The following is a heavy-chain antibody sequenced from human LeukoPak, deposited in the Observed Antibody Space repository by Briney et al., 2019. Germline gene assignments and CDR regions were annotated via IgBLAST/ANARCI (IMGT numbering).Heavy chain of an antibody. V-gene: IGHV4-38-2*02. CDR2: IYHTGNT. Sequence: SETLSLTCIVSGYSISSGYYWGWIRQPPGKGLEWIGSIYHTGNTYYNASPKSRVTISVDTSKTQFSLSLYSVTAEDTAVYYCARVNGAFNYWFDPWGQGTLVTVSS. CDR1: GYSISSGYY. CDR3: ARVNGAFNYWFDP. J-gene: IGHJ5*02. D-gene: IGHD1-1*01.